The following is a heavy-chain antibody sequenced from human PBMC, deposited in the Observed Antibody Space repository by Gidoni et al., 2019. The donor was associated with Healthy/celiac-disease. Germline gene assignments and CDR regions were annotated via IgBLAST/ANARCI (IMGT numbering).Heavy chain of an antibody. V-gene: IGHV3-15*01. CDR2: IKSKTDGGTT. Sequence: EVQLVESGGGLVKPGGSLRLSCAASGFTFRNAWMSWVRQAPGKGLEWVGRIKSKTDGGTTDYAAPVKGRFTISRDDSKNTLYLQMNSLKTEDTAVYYCTTDSYYYDSSVNFDYWGQGTLVTVSS. CDR1: GFTFRNAW. CDR3: TTDSYYYDSSVNFDY. J-gene: IGHJ4*02. D-gene: IGHD3-22*01.